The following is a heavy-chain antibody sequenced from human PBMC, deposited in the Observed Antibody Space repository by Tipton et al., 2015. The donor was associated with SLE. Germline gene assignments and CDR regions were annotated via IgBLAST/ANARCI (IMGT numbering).Heavy chain of an antibody. V-gene: IGHV4-34*09. D-gene: IGHD3-16*01. Sequence: PGLVKPSETLSLTCTVYGGSFSGNYWSWIRQSPGKGLEWIGYIYYNGNTYYNPSLKSRLTISKDTSKNQFSLNLTSVTAADTAVYYCARDTRNDDYVRWYFDVWGRGTLVTVSS. CDR3: ARDTRNDDYVRWYFDV. CDR1: GGSFSGNY. J-gene: IGHJ2*01. CDR2: IYYNGNT.